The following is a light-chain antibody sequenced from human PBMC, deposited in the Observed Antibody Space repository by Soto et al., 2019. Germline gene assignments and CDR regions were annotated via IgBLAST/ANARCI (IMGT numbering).Light chain of an antibody. Sequence: DIQMTQSPSSLSAYVGDRVTITCQASQDISNYLNWYQQKPGKAPKLLIYDASNLETGVPSRFSGSGSGTDFTFTISSLQPEDIATYYCQQYDNLPITFGQGTRLEIQ. J-gene: IGKJ5*01. CDR1: QDISNY. CDR2: DAS. V-gene: IGKV1-33*01. CDR3: QQYDNLPIT.